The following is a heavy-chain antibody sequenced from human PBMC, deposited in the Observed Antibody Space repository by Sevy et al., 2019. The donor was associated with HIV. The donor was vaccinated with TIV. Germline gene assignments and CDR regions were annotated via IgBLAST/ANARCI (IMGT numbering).Heavy chain of an antibody. D-gene: IGHD5-18*01. J-gene: IGHJ5*02. Sequence: GGSLRLSCAASGFTFSDYYMSWIRQAPGKGLEGVSYISSSGSTIYYADSVKGRFTISRDNAKNSLYLLMNSLRAEDTAVYYCAREEEDIQLWSWGQGTLVTVSS. CDR2: ISSSGSTI. CDR1: GFTFSDYY. V-gene: IGHV3-11*01. CDR3: AREEEDIQLWS.